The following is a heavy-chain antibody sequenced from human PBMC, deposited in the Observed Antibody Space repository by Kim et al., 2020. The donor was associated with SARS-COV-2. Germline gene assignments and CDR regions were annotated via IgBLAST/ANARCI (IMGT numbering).Heavy chain of an antibody. V-gene: IGHV1-8*01. Sequence: ASVKVSCKASGYTFTSYDINWVRQATGQGLEWMGWMNPNSGNTGYAQKFQGRVTMTRNTSISTAYMELSSLRSEDTAVYYCARAPPVLLWFGELLYGTDYYYYGMDVWGQGTTVTVSS. CDR1: GYTFTSYD. CDR3: ARAPPVLLWFGELLYGTDYYYYGMDV. J-gene: IGHJ6*02. D-gene: IGHD3-10*01. CDR2: MNPNSGNT.